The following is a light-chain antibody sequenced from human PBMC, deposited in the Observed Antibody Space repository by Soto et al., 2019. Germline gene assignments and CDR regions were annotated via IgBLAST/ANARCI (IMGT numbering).Light chain of an antibody. CDR1: SNDFGTYYF. CDR2: DGT. CDR3: CSYATYNMI. V-gene: IGLV2-23*01. Sequence: QSALTQPASVSGSPGQSITISCTRTSNDFGTYYFVSWYQQHPDKAPKLIIYDGTERPSGFSNRFSGSKSGNTASLTISGLQAEDEARYYCCSYATYNMILGGGTKLTV. J-gene: IGLJ2*01.